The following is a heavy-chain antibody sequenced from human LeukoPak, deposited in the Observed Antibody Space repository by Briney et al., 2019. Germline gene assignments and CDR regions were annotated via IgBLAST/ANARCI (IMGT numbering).Heavy chain of an antibody. CDR2: ISGNGGST. Sequence: GGSLRLSCAASGFTFSSYAMNWVRQAPGKGLEWVSAISGNGGSTYYADSVKGRFTISRDNSKNTLYLQIDSLRAEDTAVYYCAKEGPYDYWSGHASAFDMWGQGTKVTVSS. D-gene: IGHD3-3*01. CDR3: AKEGPYDYWSGHASAFDM. J-gene: IGHJ3*02. CDR1: GFTFSSYA. V-gene: IGHV3-23*01.